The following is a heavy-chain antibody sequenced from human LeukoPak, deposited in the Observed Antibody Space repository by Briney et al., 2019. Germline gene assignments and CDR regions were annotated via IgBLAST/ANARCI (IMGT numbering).Heavy chain of an antibody. J-gene: IGHJ4*02. V-gene: IGHV1-69*01. CDR2: IIPIFGTA. CDR1: GGTFSSYA. CDR3: ARVLLWFGELFDFDY. D-gene: IGHD3-10*01. Sequence: SVKVSCKASGGTFSSYAISWVRQAPGQGLEWMGGIIPIFGTANYAQKFQGRVTITADESTSTAYMELSSLRSEDTAVYYCARVLLWFGELFDFDYWGQGTLVTVSS.